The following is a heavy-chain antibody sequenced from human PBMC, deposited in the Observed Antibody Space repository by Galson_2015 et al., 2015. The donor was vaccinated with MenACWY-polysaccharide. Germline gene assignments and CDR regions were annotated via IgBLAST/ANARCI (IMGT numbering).Heavy chain of an antibody. CDR2: ISYDASNK. CDR1: GFTFNSFA. J-gene: IGHJ4*02. CDR3: VKNGYTGSSYGYFDS. V-gene: IGHV3-30-3*02. D-gene: IGHD1-26*01. Sequence: SLRLSCAASGFTFNSFAMHWVRQAPGKGLEWVALISYDASNKFYADSLKGRFTISRDNSRNTLYLQMDSLRAEDTAVYYCVKNGYTGSSYGYFDSWGQGTLGTVSS.